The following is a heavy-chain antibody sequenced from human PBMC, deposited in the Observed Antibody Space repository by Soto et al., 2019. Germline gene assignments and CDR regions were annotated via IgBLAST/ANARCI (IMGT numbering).Heavy chain of an antibody. J-gene: IGHJ4*02. CDR3: ARDHPPLTGSLRYFDY. CDR1: GGTFSSYA. CDR2: IIPIFGTA. D-gene: IGHD7-27*01. V-gene: IGHV1-69*01. Sequence: QVQLVQSGAEVKKPGSSVKVSCKASGGTFSSYAISWVRQAPGQGLEWMGGIIPIFGTANYAQKFQGRVTITADESTRTAYMELSSLRSEDTAVYYCARDHPPLTGSLRYFDYWGQGTLVTVSS.